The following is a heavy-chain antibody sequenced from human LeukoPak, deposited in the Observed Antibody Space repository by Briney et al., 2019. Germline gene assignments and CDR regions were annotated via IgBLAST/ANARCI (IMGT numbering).Heavy chain of an antibody. V-gene: IGHV3-23*01. J-gene: IGHJ4*02. CDR1: GFTFSSYG. D-gene: IGHD3-22*01. Sequence: GGTLRLSCAASGFTFSSYGMSWVRQAPGKGLEWVSAISGSGGSTYYADSVKGRFTISRDNSKNTLYLQTNSLRAEDTAVYYCAKASAMIVTSYFDYWGQGTLVTVSS. CDR3: AKASAMIVTSYFDY. CDR2: ISGSGGST.